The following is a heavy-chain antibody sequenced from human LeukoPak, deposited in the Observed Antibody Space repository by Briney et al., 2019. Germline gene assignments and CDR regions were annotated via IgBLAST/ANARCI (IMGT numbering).Heavy chain of an antibody. CDR3: ARDPSRSAGPIDY. D-gene: IGHD6-13*01. V-gene: IGHV3-48*04. CDR1: GFTFSSYS. CDR2: ISSSGSTI. Sequence: PGGSLRLSCAASGFTFSSYSMNWVRQAPGKGLEWVSYISSSGSTIYYADSVKGRFTISRDNAKNSLYLQMNSLRAEDTAVYYCARDPSRSAGPIDYWGQGTLVTVSS. J-gene: IGHJ4*02.